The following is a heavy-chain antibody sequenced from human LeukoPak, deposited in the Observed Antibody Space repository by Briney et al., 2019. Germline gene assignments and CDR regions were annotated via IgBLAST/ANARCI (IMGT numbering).Heavy chain of an antibody. Sequence: ASVKVSCKASGGTFSSYAINWVRQATGQGLEWMGWMNPNSGDTAYAQKFQDRVTITRNTSISTAYMELSSLRSEDTAVYFCARGGKWLVPDYWGQGSLVTVSS. J-gene: IGHJ4*02. V-gene: IGHV1-8*03. CDR3: ARGGKWLVPDY. CDR1: GGTFSSYA. D-gene: IGHD6-19*01. CDR2: MNPNSGDT.